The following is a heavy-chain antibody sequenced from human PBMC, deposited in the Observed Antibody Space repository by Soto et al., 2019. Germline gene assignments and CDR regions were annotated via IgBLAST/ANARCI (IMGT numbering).Heavy chain of an antibody. CDR1: GGSFSGYY. J-gene: IGHJ5*02. CDR3: ARGRRYDFWSGYYNWFDP. Sequence: SETLSLTCAVYGGSFSGYYWSWIRQPPGKGLEWIGEINHSGSTNYNPSLKSRVTISVDTSKNQFSRKLSSVTAADTAVYYCARGRRYDFWSGYYNWFDPWGQGTLVTVSS. V-gene: IGHV4-34*01. CDR2: INHSGST. D-gene: IGHD3-3*01.